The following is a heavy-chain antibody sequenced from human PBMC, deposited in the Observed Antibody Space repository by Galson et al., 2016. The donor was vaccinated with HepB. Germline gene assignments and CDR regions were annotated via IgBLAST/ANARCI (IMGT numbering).Heavy chain of an antibody. CDR2: IYSGGTT. CDR1: GFTFSSYA. D-gene: IGHD1-26*01. V-gene: IGHV3-53*01. Sequence: SLRLSCAASGFTFSSYAMSWVRQAPGKGLEWVSVIYSGGTTYYAGSVKGRFTISRDNSKNTLYLQMNSLRAEDTAVYYCAGLSGSYYFGMDVWGQGTTVTVSS. CDR3: AGLSGSYYFGMDV. J-gene: IGHJ6*02.